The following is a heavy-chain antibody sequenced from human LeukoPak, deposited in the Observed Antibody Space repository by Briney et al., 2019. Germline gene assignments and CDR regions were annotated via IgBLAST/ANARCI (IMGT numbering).Heavy chain of an antibody. V-gene: IGHV3-23*01. CDR3: AKAGVLSSGYSHFDY. Sequence: GRSLRLSCTVSGFTFGDSAVSWVRQAPGKGLEWVSTIIGSGISTYYADSVKGRFTISRDNSKNTLYLQMNSPGAEDTAVYYCAKAGVLSSGYSHFDYWGQGTLVTVSS. J-gene: IGHJ4*02. D-gene: IGHD3-22*01. CDR1: GFTFGDSA. CDR2: IIGSGIST.